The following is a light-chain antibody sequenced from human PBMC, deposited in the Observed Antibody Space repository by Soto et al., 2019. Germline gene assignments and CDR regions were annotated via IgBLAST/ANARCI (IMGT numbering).Light chain of an antibody. Sequence: QSALTQPASVSGSPGQSITISCTGTSSDVGGYNYVSWYQQHPGKAPKLMIYDVSNRPSGVSNRFSGSKSGNTASLTISGIQAEDEADYYCSSYTSSSTEVLGTGTKLTVL. V-gene: IGLV2-14*01. CDR3: SSYTSSSTEV. J-gene: IGLJ1*01. CDR1: SSDVGGYNY. CDR2: DVS.